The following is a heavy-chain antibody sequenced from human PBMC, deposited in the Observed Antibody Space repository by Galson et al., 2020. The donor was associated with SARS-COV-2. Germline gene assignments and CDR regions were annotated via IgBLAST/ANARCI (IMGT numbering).Heavy chain of an antibody. J-gene: IGHJ2*01. CDR3: ARRVIGGSGFFDL. Sequence: NSGGSLRLSCAASGFTFSSYSMNWVRQAPGKGLEWVSSISSSSSYIYYADSVKGRFTISRDNAKNSLYLQMNSLRAEDTAVYYCARRVIGGSGFFDLWGRGTLVTVSS. CDR1: GFTFSSYS. V-gene: IGHV3-21*01. D-gene: IGHD2-21*01. CDR2: ISSSSSYI.